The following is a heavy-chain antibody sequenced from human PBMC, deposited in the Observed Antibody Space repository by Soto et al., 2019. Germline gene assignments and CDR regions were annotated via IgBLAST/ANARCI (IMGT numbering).Heavy chain of an antibody. CDR2: IIPIFGTA. J-gene: IGHJ3*02. V-gene: IGHV1-69*06. CDR3: VEYNYYDSSGYYPDPFDI. Sequence: ASVKVSCKASGGTFSSYAISWVRQAPGQGLEWMGGIIPIFGTANYAQKFQGRVTITADKSTSTAYMELSSLRSEDTAVYYCVEYNYYDSSGYYPDPFDICGQGTMVTVSS. D-gene: IGHD3-22*01. CDR1: GGTFSSYA.